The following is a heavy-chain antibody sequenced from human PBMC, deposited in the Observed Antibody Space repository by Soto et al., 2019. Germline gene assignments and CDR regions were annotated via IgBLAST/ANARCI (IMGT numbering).Heavy chain of an antibody. CDR2: IHHSGST. CDR3: ARALVGAKHPPYYFDY. J-gene: IGHJ4*02. D-gene: IGHD1-26*01. V-gene: IGHV4-34*01. Sequence: QVQLQQWGAGLLKPSETLSLTCAVYGGSFSGYYWSWIRQPPGKGLEWIGEIHHSGSTNYNPSLKSRVTMSVDTSKNQFSLKLGSVTAADTAVYYCARALVGAKHPPYYFDYWGQGTLVTVSS. CDR1: GGSFSGYY.